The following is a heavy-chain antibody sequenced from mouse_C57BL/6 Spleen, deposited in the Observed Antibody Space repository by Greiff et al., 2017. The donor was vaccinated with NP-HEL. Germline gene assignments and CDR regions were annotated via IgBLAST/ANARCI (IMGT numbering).Heavy chain of an antibody. V-gene: IGHV1-82*01. J-gene: IGHJ4*01. CDR3: ARSTMVTTFYAMDY. D-gene: IGHD2-2*01. CDR1: GYAFSSSW. Sequence: VQVVESGPELVKPGASVKISCKASGYAFSSSWMNWVKQRPGKGLEWIGRIYPGGGDTNYNGKFKGKATLTADKSSSTAYMQLSSLTSEDSAVYFCARSTMVTTFYAMDYWGQGTSVTVSS. CDR2: IYPGGGDT.